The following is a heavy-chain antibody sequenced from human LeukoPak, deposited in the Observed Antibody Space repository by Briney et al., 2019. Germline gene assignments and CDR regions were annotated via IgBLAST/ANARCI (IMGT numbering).Heavy chain of an antibody. CDR2: IWYDGGNK. J-gene: IGHJ4*02. V-gene: IGHV3-33*01. CDR3: ARDVYGSGSSHFDY. D-gene: IGHD3-10*01. Sequence: GGSLRLSCAASGFTFSSYGMHWVRQAPGKGLEWVAVIWYDGGNKYYADSVKGRFTISRDNSKNTLYLQMNSLRAEDTAVYYCARDVYGSGSSHFDYWGQGTLVTVSS. CDR1: GFTFSSYG.